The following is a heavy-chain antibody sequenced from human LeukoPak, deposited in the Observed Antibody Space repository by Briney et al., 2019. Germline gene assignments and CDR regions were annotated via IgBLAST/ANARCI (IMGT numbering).Heavy chain of an antibody. V-gene: IGHV4-31*03. J-gene: IGHJ1*01. D-gene: IGHD3-22*01. CDR2: IYYSGST. CDR3: AKDTLPGYYYDSSGYQEYFQH. CDR1: GGSISSGGYY. Sequence: SETLSLTCTVSGGSISSGGYYWSWIRQHPGKGLEWIGYIYYSGSTYYNPSLKSRVTISVDTSKNQFSLKLSSVTAADTAVYYCAKDTLPGYYYDSSGYQEYFQHWGQGTLVTVSS.